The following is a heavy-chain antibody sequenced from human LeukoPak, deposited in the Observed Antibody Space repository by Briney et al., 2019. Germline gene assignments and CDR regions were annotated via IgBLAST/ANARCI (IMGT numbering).Heavy chain of an antibody. V-gene: IGHV4-34*01. J-gene: IGHJ6*02. D-gene: IGHD2-2*01. Sequence: SETLSLTCAVYGGSFSGYCWSWIRQPPGKGLEWIGEINHSGSTNYNPSLKSRVTISVDTSKNQFSLKLSSVTAADTAVYYCARARFVVVPYYGMDVWGQGTTVTVSS. CDR1: GGSFSGYC. CDR3: ARARFVVVPYYGMDV. CDR2: INHSGST.